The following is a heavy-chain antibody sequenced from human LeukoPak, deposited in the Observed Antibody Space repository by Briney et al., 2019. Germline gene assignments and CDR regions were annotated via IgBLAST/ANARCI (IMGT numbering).Heavy chain of an antibody. D-gene: IGHD3-16*01. CDR2: IWYDGSNK. CDR3: AREDHVWGTYGMDG. J-gene: IGHJ6*04. CDR1: GFTFSSYG. V-gene: IGHV3-33*01. Sequence: PGRSLRLSCAASGFTFSSYGMHWVRQAPGQGQEWVAVIWYDGSNKYYADSVKGRFAISRDNSKHTLCLQTNSLRAEYSAVYYCAREDHVWGTYGMDGWGKGTTVTVAS.